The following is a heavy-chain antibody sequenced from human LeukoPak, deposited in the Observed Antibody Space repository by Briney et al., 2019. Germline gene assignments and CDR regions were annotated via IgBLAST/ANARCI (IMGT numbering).Heavy chain of an antibody. CDR2: LCSGGDT. CDR3: ARVGDHYHWYLDL. Sequence: PGGSLRLSCAASGFTVGTKYMNWVRQSPGKGLEWVSILCSGGDTYYADSVKGRFTISRDNSRNTLSLQMNSLRVEDTAIYYCARVGDHYHWYLDLWGRGTLVTVSS. J-gene: IGHJ2*01. V-gene: IGHV3-53*01. CDR1: GFTVGTKY. D-gene: IGHD3-10*01.